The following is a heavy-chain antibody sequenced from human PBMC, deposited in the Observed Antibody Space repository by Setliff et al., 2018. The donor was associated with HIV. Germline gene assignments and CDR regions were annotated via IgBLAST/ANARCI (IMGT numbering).Heavy chain of an antibody. Sequence: SETLSLTCAVSAGSVSSGTYFWTWIRQPPGKGLEWIATMHKGGSAHYNPSVESRVTMFVDTSNNQFSLKLSSVTAADTAVYYCARHMEFYYYYMDVWGKGTTVTVSS. CDR1: AGSVSSGTYF. CDR3: ARHMEFYYYYMDV. CDR2: MHKGGSA. D-gene: IGHD1-1*01. V-gene: IGHV4-39*01. J-gene: IGHJ6*03.